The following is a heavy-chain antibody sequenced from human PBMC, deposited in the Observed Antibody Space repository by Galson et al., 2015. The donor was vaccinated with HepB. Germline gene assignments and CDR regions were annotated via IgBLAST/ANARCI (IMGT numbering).Heavy chain of an antibody. CDR3: ATVLRDGYEIPFDY. V-gene: IGHV1-24*01. CDR1: GSTLTELS. Sequence: SVKVSCKVSGSTLTELSMHWVRQAPGKGLEWMGGFDPEDGETIYAQKFQGRVTMTEDTSTDTAYMELSSLRSEDTAVYYCATVLRDGYEIPFDYWGQGTLVTVSS. D-gene: IGHD5-12*01. J-gene: IGHJ4*02. CDR2: FDPEDGET.